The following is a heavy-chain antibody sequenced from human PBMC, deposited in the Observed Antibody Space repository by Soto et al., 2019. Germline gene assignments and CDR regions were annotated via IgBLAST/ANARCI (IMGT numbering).Heavy chain of an antibody. CDR2: INSNSGET. Sequence: ASLKVSCKAAGYKSIDYYRHWVRMAPGQGREWMGWINSNSGETNYPQKFQGRGSLTSDTSLCTAYMELTSLRSDDTAVYYYATMLYYDYALDVWGQGTTVTVSS. CDR1: GYKSIDYY. CDR3: ATMLYYDYALDV. J-gene: IGHJ6*02. V-gene: IGHV1-2*02. D-gene: IGHD2-8*01.